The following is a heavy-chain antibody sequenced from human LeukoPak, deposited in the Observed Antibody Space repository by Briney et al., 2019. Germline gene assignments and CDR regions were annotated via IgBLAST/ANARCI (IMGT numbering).Heavy chain of an antibody. V-gene: IGHV4-4*02. CDR3: ASSNNYVWFDP. Sequence: SETLSLTCAVSGGSISSSYWWSWVRQPPGKGLEWIGEVHHSGNTKYSPSFRSRVTMSVDNSKNQFSLELSSVTAADTAVYYCASSNNYVWFDPWGQGALVTVSS. D-gene: IGHD4-11*01. CDR2: VHHSGNT. CDR1: GGSISSSYW. J-gene: IGHJ5*02.